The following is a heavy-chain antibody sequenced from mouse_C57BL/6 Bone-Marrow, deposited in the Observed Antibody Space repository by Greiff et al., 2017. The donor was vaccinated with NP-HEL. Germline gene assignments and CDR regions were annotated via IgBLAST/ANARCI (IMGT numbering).Heavy chain of an antibody. CDR2: ISSGGDYI. J-gene: IGHJ1*03. Sequence: EVQVVESGEGLVKPGGSLKLSCAASGFTFSSYAMSWVRQTPEKRLEWVAYISSGGDYIYYADTVKGRFTISRDNARNTLYLQMSSLKSEDTAMYYCTRGWLLRRYFDVWGTGTTVTVSS. D-gene: IGHD2-3*01. V-gene: IGHV5-9-1*02. CDR1: GFTFSSYA. CDR3: TRGWLLRRYFDV.